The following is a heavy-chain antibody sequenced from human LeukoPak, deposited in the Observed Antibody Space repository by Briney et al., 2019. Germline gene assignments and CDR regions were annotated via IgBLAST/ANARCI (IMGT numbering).Heavy chain of an antibody. Sequence: KPSETLSLTCTVSGGSISSYYWSWIRQLPGKGLEWIGCIYYSGSTNYNPSFKSRVTISVDTSKNQFSLKLSSVTAADTAVYYCARVRQGVLAFDIWGQGTMVTVSS. CDR2: IYYSGST. CDR3: ARVRQGVLAFDI. D-gene: IGHD3-16*01. J-gene: IGHJ3*02. CDR1: GGSISSYY. V-gene: IGHV4-59*12.